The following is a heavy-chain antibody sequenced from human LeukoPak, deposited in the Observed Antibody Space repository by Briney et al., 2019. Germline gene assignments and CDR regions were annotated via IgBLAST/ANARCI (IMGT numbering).Heavy chain of an antibody. J-gene: IGHJ4*02. D-gene: IGHD1-26*01. CDR2: IKFDESAT. CDR3: ARGGRGTYLNDY. CDR1: GFTFSSYW. V-gene: IGHV3-74*01. Sequence: GGSLRLSCAASGFTFSSYWMHWVRQAPGQGLVWVSRIKFDESATNYADSVKGRFTISRDNDRNTVYLQMNSLRGEDTAVYYCARGGRGTYLNDYWGQGTLVTGSS.